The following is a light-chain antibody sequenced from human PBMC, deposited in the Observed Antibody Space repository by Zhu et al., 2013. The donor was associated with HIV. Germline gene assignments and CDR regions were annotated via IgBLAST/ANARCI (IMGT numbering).Light chain of an antibody. Sequence: QSVLTQPPSVSGAPGQRVTISCTGSDSNIGAGYDVHWYQQLPGTAPKLLIYTNTNRPSGVPDRFSGSKSGTSASLAITGLQAQDEADYYCQSFDSTLFAYVFGTGTKVTVL. CDR1: DSNIGAGYD. CDR3: QSFDSTLFAYV. J-gene: IGLJ1*01. CDR2: TNT. V-gene: IGLV1-40*01.